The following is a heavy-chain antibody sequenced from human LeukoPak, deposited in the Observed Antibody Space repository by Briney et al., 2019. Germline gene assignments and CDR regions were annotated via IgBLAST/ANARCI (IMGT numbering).Heavy chain of an antibody. J-gene: IGHJ3*02. D-gene: IGHD5-18*01. Sequence: SVKVSCKASGGTFSSYAISWVRQAPGQGLEWMGGIIPIFGTANYAQKFQGRVTITADKSTSTAYMELSSLRSEDTAVYYCARAGYSYGPSTSDAFDIWGQGTMVTVSS. CDR2: IIPIFGTA. CDR3: ARAGYSYGPSTSDAFDI. CDR1: GGTFSSYA. V-gene: IGHV1-69*06.